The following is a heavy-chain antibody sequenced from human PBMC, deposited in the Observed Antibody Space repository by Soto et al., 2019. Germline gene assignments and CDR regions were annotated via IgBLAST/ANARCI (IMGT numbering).Heavy chain of an antibody. CDR3: ARSRDSGYYFDY. V-gene: IGHV3-30-3*01. CDR1: GFTFSSYA. CDR2: ISYDGSNK. J-gene: IGHJ4*02. D-gene: IGHD3-22*01. Sequence: GGSLRLSCAASGFTFSSYAMHWVRQAPGKGLEWVAVISYDGSNKYYADSVKGRFTISRYNSKNTLYLQMNSLRAEDTAVYYCARSRDSGYYFDYWGQGTLVTVSS.